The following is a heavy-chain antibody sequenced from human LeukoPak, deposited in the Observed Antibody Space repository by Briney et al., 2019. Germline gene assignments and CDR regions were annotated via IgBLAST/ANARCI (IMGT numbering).Heavy chain of an antibody. CDR1: GGSFSGYY. V-gene: IGHV4-34*01. J-gene: IGHJ5*02. D-gene: IGHD2-15*01. CDR2: INHSGST. CDR3: ARRPYGCSGGSCYAWPGFDP. Sequence: SETLSLACAVYGGSFSGYYWSWIRQPPGKGLEWIGEINHSGSTNYNPSLKSRVTISVDTSKNEFSLKLSSVTAADAAVYYCARRPYGCSGGSCYAWPGFDPWGQGTLVTVSS.